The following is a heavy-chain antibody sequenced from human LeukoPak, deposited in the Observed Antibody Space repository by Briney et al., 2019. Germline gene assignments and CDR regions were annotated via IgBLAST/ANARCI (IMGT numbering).Heavy chain of an antibody. J-gene: IGHJ4*02. CDR2: INPKTGGT. D-gene: IGHD3-22*01. V-gene: IGHV1-2*02. CDR1: GYTFTGYY. CDR3: ARGTYYDSSAYSGVRLFDY. Sequence: ASVKVSCKASGYTFTGYYMHWVRQAPGQGLEWMGWINPKTGGTKYAQRFQGRVTMTRDTSISTAYMELSRLRSDDTALYYCARGTYYDSSAYSGVRLFDYWGQGTLVTVSS.